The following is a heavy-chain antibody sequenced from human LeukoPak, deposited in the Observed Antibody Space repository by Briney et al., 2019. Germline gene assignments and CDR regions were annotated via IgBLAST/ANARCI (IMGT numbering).Heavy chain of an antibody. CDR2: ISYDGSNQ. CDR3: AKETVSSGSNWFDP. Sequence: PGKSLRLSCAASGFTFSSYGMHWVRQAPGKGLEWVAVISYDGSNQYYTDSVKGRFTISRDNSKNTLYLQMNSLRAEDTAVYYCAKETVSSGSNWFDPWGQGTLVTVSS. J-gene: IGHJ5*02. CDR1: GFTFSSYG. V-gene: IGHV3-30*18. D-gene: IGHD6-19*01.